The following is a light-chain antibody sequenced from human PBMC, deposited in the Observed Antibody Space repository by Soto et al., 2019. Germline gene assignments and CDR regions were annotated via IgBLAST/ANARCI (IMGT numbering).Light chain of an antibody. Sequence: DIQMTQSPSSVSASVGDRVTITCRASQGISSWLAWYQQKPGKAPQLLIYAASSLQSGVPSRFSSNGYRPGFTLTFRSLHPEDFATYYCQQAYSFPHTFGPGTKVDIK. CDR3: QQAYSFPHT. J-gene: IGKJ3*01. CDR2: AAS. V-gene: IGKV1D-12*01. CDR1: QGISSW.